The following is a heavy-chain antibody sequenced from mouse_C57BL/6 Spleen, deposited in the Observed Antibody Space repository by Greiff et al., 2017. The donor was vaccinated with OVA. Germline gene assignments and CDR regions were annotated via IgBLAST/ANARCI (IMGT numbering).Heavy chain of an antibody. V-gene: IGHV1-64*01. Sequence: QVQLQQPGAELVKPGASVKLSCKASGYTFTSYWMHWVKQRPGQGLEWIGMIHPNSGSTNYNEKFKSKATLTVDKSSSTAYMQLSSLTSEDSAVYYCAREGDYYGQYYFDDWGQGTTLTVSS. CDR2: IHPNSGST. D-gene: IGHD1-1*01. CDR3: AREGDYYGQYYFDD. J-gene: IGHJ2*01. CDR1: GYTFTSYW.